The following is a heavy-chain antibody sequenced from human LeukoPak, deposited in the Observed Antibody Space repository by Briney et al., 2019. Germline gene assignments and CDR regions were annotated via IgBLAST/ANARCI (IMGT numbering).Heavy chain of an antibody. Sequence: GGSLRLSCAASGFTFSSYGMHWVRQAPGKGLEWVAFIRYDGSNKYYADSVKGRFTISRDNSKNTLYLQVNSLRAEDTAVYYCAKDVSIAAPYFDYWGQGTLVTVSS. J-gene: IGHJ4*02. CDR1: GFTFSSYG. CDR2: IRYDGSNK. D-gene: IGHD6-6*01. V-gene: IGHV3-30*02. CDR3: AKDVSIAAPYFDY.